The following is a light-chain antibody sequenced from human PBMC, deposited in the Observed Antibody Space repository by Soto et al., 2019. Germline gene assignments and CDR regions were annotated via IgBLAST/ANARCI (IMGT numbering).Light chain of an antibody. CDR1: SSEVGGYTY. V-gene: IGLV2-11*01. CDR3: CSYVGSFVV. CDR2: DVT. J-gene: IGLJ2*01. Sequence: QSALTQPRSVSGSPGQSVTISCTGTSSEVGGYTYVSWYQQYPGKAPKLMIYDVTKRPSGVPDRFSGSKSGNTASLTISGLQTEDEAYYHCCSYVGSFVVFGGGTKVTVL.